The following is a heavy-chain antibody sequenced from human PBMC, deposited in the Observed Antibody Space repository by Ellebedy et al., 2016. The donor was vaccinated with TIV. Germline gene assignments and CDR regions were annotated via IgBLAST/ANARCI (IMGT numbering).Heavy chain of an antibody. Sequence: GESLKISCAASGYTFSDYAMSWVRQAPGKGLEWVSAISGSGGSTYDADSVKGRFTISRDNSKNTLYLQMNRLRAEDTAGYYCAKEGVGDGAGYWGQGTLVTVSS. CDR1: GYTFSDYA. J-gene: IGHJ4*02. CDR3: AKEGVGDGAGY. D-gene: IGHD4-17*01. V-gene: IGHV3-23*01. CDR2: ISGSGGST.